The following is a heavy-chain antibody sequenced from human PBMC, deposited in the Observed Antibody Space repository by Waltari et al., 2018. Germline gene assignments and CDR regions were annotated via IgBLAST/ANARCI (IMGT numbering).Heavy chain of an antibody. CDR1: GFTFMNYW. Sequence: EVQLVESGGGLVQPGGSLRVSCVASGFTFMNYWMSWVRQGPGRGMEGVASIRKEGGEEYYVDSVKGRFTVSRNNATNSLHLHMDSLRVEDTAIYYCARDSAPYSNYADAIDIWGQGTMVIVSS. J-gene: IGHJ3*02. CDR2: IRKEGGEE. CDR3: ARDSAPYSNYADAIDI. V-gene: IGHV3-7*01. D-gene: IGHD4-4*01.